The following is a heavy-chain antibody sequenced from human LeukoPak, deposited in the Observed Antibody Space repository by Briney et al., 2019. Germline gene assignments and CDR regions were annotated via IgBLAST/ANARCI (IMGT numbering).Heavy chain of an antibody. V-gene: IGHV4-34*01. CDR1: GESFSGYY. CDR3: ARARETVAIDY. Sequence: SETLSLTCAVYGESFSGYYWTWIRQPPGKGLEWIAEINHSGSKNYNPSLKSRVTISADTSKNQFSLKMNSVTAADTAVYYCARARETVAIDYWGQGTLVTVSP. D-gene: IGHD5-12*01. J-gene: IGHJ4*02. CDR2: INHSGSK.